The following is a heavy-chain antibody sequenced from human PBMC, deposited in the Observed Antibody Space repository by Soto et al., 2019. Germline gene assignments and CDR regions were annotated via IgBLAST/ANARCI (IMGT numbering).Heavy chain of an antibody. D-gene: IGHD3-10*01. CDR2: IYYSGST. Sequence: SETLSLTCTVSGGSISSGGYYWSWIRQHPGKGLEWIGYIYYSGSTNYNPSLKSRVTISVDTSKNQFSLKLSSVTAADTAVYYCARLSPVRGVIITARRGYFDYWGQGTLVTVPQ. V-gene: IGHV4-61*08. CDR1: GGSISSGGYY. J-gene: IGHJ4*02. CDR3: ARLSPVRGVIITARRGYFDY.